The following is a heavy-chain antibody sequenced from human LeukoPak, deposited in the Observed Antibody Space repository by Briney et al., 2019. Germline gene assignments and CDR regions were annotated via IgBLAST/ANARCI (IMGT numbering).Heavy chain of an antibody. CDR3: AKDFGSVLPGTTVPEY. J-gene: IGHJ4*02. D-gene: IGHD1-1*01. V-gene: IGHV3-30*18. CDR1: GFTFSNYG. Sequence: PGGSLRLSCAASGFTFSNYGMHWVRQAPGKGLEWVTGISHDENNKFYADSVKGRFTISRDNSKNTLYLQMNSLRAEDTAVYYCAKDFGSVLPGTTVPEYWGQGTLVTVSS. CDR2: ISHDENNK.